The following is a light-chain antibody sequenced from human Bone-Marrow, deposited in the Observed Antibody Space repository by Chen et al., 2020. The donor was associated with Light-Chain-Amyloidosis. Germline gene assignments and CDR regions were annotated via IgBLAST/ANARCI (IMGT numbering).Light chain of an antibody. J-gene: IGKJ1*01. CDR1: QGISSY. V-gene: IGKV1-8*01. CDR2: AAS. CDR3: QQYYSYPRT. Sequence: AIRMTQSPSSFSASTGDRVTITCRASQGISSYLAWYQQKPGKAPKLLIYAASTLQSGVPSRFSGSGSGTDFTRTISCLQSEDFATYYCQQYYSYPRTFGQGTKVAIK.